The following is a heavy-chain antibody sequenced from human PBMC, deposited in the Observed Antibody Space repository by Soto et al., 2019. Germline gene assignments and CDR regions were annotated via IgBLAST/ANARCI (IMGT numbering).Heavy chain of an antibody. CDR3: ARGQVDFWSGYYGYYYYGMDV. Sequence: GASVKVSCKASGGTFSSYAISWVRQAPGQGLEWMGGIIPIFGTANYAQKFQGRVTITADESTSTAYMELSSLRSEDTAVYYCARGQVDFWSGYYGYYYYGMDVWGQGTTVTVSS. CDR2: IIPIFGTA. CDR1: GGTFSSYA. J-gene: IGHJ6*02. V-gene: IGHV1-69*13. D-gene: IGHD3-3*01.